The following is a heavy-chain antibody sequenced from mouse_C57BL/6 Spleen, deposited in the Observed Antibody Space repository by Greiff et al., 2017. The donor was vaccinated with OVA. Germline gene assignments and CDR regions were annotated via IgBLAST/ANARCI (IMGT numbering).Heavy chain of an antibody. V-gene: IGHV1-55*01. CDR2: IYPGSGST. CDR3: ARPLYYSNYVGYAMDY. J-gene: IGHJ4*01. D-gene: IGHD2-5*01. Sequence: QVQLQQSGAELVKPGASVKMSCKASGYTFTSYWITWVKQRPGQGLEWIGDIYPGSGSTNYNEKFKSKATLTVDTSSSTAYMQLSSLTSEDSAVYYCARPLYYSNYVGYAMDYWGQGTSVTVSS. CDR1: GYTFTSYW.